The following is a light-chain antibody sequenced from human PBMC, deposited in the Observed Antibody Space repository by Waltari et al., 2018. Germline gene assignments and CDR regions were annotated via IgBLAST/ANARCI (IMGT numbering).Light chain of an antibody. J-gene: IGKJ1*01. Sequence: DIQMTQSPSSLPASVGDRVTLSCRANQSISNFLNWFQQKQGKAPNLLMYAASSLHSGVPSRFSGSGSGTDFTLTITSVQPEDFATYFCQQGFTTPWTFGQGTKVEIK. CDR1: QSISNF. CDR3: QQGFTTPWT. CDR2: AAS. V-gene: IGKV1-39*01.